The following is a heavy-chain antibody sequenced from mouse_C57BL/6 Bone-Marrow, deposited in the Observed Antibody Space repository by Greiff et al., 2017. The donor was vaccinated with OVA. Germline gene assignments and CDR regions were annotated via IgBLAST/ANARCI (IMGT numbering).Heavy chain of an antibody. CDR2: IYPRSGNT. D-gene: IGHD1-1*01. V-gene: IGHV1-81*01. Sequence: VQLQQSGAELARPGASVKLSCKASGYTFTSYGISWVKQRTGQGLEWIGEIYPRSGNTYYNEKFKGKATLTADKSSSTAYMELRSLTSEDSAVYFCAKSLHYYGSAWFAYWGQGTLVTVSA. CDR3: AKSLHYYGSAWFAY. J-gene: IGHJ3*01. CDR1: GYTFTSYG.